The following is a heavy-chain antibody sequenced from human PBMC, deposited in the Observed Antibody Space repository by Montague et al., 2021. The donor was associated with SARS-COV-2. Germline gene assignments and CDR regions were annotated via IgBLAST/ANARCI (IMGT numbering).Heavy chain of an antibody. J-gene: IGHJ4*02. Sequence: SETLSLTCSVSGEPISGFFWNWIRQPAGKGLEWIGRIYDSGGTDYNPSLESRVTMSVDTSKNQFSLKVNSVTAADTAMYYCARGVVAAHPGVDYWGRGTRVTVSS. CDR1: GEPISGFF. CDR2: IYDSGGT. V-gene: IGHV4-4*07. D-gene: IGHD2-15*01. CDR3: ARGVVAAHPGVDY.